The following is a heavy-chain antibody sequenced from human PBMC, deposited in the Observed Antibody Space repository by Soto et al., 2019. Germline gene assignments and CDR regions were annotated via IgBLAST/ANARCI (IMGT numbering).Heavy chain of an antibody. J-gene: IGHJ4*02. D-gene: IGHD6-6*01. CDR2: IIPIFGTA. CDR1: GGTFSSYA. Sequence: GASVKVSCKASGGTFSSYAISWVRQAPGQGLEWMGGIIPIFGTANYAQKFQGRVTITADKSTSTAYMELSSLRSEDTAVYYCASGLIVAARPPATFDYWGQGTLVTVAS. V-gene: IGHV1-69*06. CDR3: ASGLIVAARPPATFDY.